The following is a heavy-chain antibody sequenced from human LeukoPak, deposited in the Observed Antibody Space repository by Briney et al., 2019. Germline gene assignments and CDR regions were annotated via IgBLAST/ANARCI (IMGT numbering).Heavy chain of an antibody. CDR3: AKARYDSSGYDAFDI. Sequence: GGSLRLSCAASGFTFSSYAMHWVRQAPGKGLEWVAVISYDGSNKYYADSVKGRFTISRDNSKNTLYLQMNSLRAEDTAVYYCAKARYDSSGYDAFDIWGPGTMVTVSS. J-gene: IGHJ3*02. D-gene: IGHD3-22*01. CDR1: GFTFSSYA. V-gene: IGHV3-30*04. CDR2: ISYDGSNK.